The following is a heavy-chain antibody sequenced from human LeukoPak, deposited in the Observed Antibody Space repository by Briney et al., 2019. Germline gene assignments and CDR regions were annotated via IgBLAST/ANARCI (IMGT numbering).Heavy chain of an antibody. D-gene: IGHD3-22*01. Sequence: GGSLRLSCAASGFTFSSYSMNWVRQAPGKGLEWVSSISSSSSYIYYADSVKGRFTISRDNAKNSLYLQMNSLRAEDTAVYYCARDWNYYDSSGYYPCYYGMDVWGQGTTVTVSS. CDR1: GFTFSSYS. V-gene: IGHV3-21*01. J-gene: IGHJ6*02. CDR2: ISSSSSYI. CDR3: ARDWNYYDSSGYYPCYYGMDV.